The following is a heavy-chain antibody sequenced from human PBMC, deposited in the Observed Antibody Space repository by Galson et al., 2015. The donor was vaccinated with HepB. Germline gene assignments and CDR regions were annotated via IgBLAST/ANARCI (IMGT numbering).Heavy chain of an antibody. CDR1: GGSISSGGYY. V-gene: IGHV4-31*03. D-gene: IGHD3-10*01. CDR2: IYYSGST. Sequence: TLSLTCTVSGGSISSGGYYWSWIRQHPGKGLEWIGYIYYSGSTYYNPSLKSRVTISVDTSKNQFSLKLSSVTAADTAVYYCARDRRNRGGFDYWGQGTLVTVSS. J-gene: IGHJ4*02. CDR3: ARDRRNRGGFDY.